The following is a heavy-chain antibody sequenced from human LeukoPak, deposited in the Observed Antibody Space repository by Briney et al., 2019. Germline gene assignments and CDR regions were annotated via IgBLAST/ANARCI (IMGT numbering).Heavy chain of an antibody. V-gene: IGHV3-30-3*01. J-gene: IGHJ4*02. CDR3: ARDGAEGYCSGGSCYSLYY. Sequence: TGRSLRLSCAASGFTFSSYAMHWVRQAPGKGLEWVAVISCDGSNKYYADSVKGRFTISRDNSKITLYLQMNSLRAEDTAVYYCARDGAEGYCSGGSCYSLYYWGQGTLVTVSS. D-gene: IGHD2-15*01. CDR2: ISCDGSNK. CDR1: GFTFSSYA.